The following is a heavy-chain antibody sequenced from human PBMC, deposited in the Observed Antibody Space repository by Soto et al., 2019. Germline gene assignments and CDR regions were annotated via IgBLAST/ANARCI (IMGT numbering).Heavy chain of an antibody. Sequence: GASVKVSCKASGYPFTSYGISWVRQAPGQGLEWVAWISAYNGKRDTAQKFQDRVTMTLDTSTDTAHMDLGDLTSADTAVYYCARGRIVASIHDAFESWGQGTKVTVSS. CDR3: ARGRIVASIHDAFES. D-gene: IGHD5-12*01. CDR2: ISAYNGKR. V-gene: IGHV1-18*01. CDR1: GYPFTSYG. J-gene: IGHJ3*02.